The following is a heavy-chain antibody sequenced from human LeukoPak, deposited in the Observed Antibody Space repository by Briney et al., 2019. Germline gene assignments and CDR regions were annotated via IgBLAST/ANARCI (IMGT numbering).Heavy chain of an antibody. Sequence: SETLSLTCSVSGGSISSGHYYWNWLRQPHGKGLEWIGRVYSSGSTNYNPSLRSRVTISLEMSKHQFSLNLTSVTAADTAVYYCASNTGTVFDYWGQGARVTVSS. V-gene: IGHV4-61*01. CDR2: VYSSGST. CDR1: GGSISSGHYY. J-gene: IGHJ4*02. CDR3: ASNTGTVFDY. D-gene: IGHD1-7*01.